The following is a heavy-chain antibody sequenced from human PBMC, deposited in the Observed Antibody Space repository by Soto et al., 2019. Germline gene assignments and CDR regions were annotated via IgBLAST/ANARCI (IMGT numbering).Heavy chain of an antibody. CDR1: GGSISSGGYS. Sequence: ILSLTCAVSGGSISSGGYSWSWIRQPPGKGLEWIGYIYHSGSTYYNPSLKSRVTISVDRSKNQFSLKLSSVTASDTAVYYCASSHAGAHITAAVHWGQGTLVTV. V-gene: IGHV4-30-2*01. D-gene: IGHD6-13*01. CDR3: ASSHAGAHITAAVH. J-gene: IGHJ4*02. CDR2: IYHSGST.